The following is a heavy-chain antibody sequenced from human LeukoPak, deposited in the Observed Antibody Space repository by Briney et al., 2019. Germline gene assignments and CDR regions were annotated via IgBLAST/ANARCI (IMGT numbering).Heavy chain of an antibody. CDR3: AKDLGDFWSGYLDY. CDR2: IWYDGSNK. Sequence: GGSLRLSCAASGFTFSSYGMHWVRQAPGKGLEWVAVIWYDGSNKYYADSVKGRFTISRDNSKNTLYLQMNSLRPEDTAVYYCAKDLGDFWSGYLDYWGQGTLVTVSS. CDR1: GFTFSSYG. D-gene: IGHD3-3*01. J-gene: IGHJ4*02. V-gene: IGHV3-30*02.